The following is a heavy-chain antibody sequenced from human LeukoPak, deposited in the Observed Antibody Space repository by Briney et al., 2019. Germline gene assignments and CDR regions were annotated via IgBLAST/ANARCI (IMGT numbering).Heavy chain of an antibody. J-gene: IGHJ5*02. CDR2: INPNSGGA. CDR3: ARDPRYCSGGSCCGYNWFDP. V-gene: IGHV1-2*02. D-gene: IGHD2-15*01. Sequence: ASVKVSCKASGYTFTGYYMHWVRQAPGQGLEWMGWINPNSGGANYAQKFQGRVTMTRDTSISTAYMELSRLRSDDTAVYYCARDPRYCSGGSCCGYNWFDPWGQGTLVTVSS. CDR1: GYTFTGYY.